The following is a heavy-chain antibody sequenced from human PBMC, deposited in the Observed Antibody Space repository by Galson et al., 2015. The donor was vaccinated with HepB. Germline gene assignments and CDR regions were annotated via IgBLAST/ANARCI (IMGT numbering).Heavy chain of an antibody. CDR2: ISAHNGNT. V-gene: IGHV1-18*01. Sequence: SVKVSCKASGDTFNTYGFSWVRQAPGQGLEWMGWISAHNGNTDYAQMLKDRVTMTTDTSTSTVYMELRSLRPDDTAVYYCARDLPLTTEMVFDFWGQGTMVIVSS. CDR3: ARDLPLTTEMVFDF. D-gene: IGHD4-17*01. J-gene: IGHJ3*01. CDR1: GDTFNTYG.